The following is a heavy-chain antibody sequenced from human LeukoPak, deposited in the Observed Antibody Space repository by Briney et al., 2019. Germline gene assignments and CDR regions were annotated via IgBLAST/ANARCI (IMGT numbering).Heavy chain of an antibody. V-gene: IGHV3-23*01. CDR2: ISGSGGST. CDR3: AKGPYSGFS. J-gene: IGHJ5*02. Sequence: GGTLRLSCAASRFTFSSYGMSWVRQAPGKGLEWVSAISGSGGSTYYADSVKGRFTISRDNSKNTLYLQMNSLRAEDTAVYYCAKGPYSGFSWGQGTLVTVSS. D-gene: IGHD1-26*01. CDR1: RFTFSSYG.